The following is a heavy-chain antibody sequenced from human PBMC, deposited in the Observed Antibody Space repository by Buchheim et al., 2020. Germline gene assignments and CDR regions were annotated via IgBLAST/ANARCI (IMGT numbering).Heavy chain of an antibody. V-gene: IGHV4-34*01. Sequence: QVQLQQWGAGLLKPSETLSLTCAVYGGSFSGYYWSWIRQPPGKGLEWIGEINHSGSTNYNPSLKSRVTISVDTSKNQFSLKLSSVTAADTAAYYCARVFSYGSSYYYYGMDVWGQGTT. CDR3: ARVFSYGSSYYYYGMDV. D-gene: IGHD5-18*01. J-gene: IGHJ6*02. CDR2: INHSGST. CDR1: GGSFSGYY.